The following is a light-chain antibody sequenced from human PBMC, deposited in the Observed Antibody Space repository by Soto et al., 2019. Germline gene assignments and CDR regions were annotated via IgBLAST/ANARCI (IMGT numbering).Light chain of an antibody. J-gene: IGKJ3*01. Sequence: DIQMTQSPSSLSASVGDRVTITCRASQSISNYLNWYQQKPGKAPKLLIYAASSLQSGVPSRFSGSGSGTDFTLTISSLQPEDFATYYCQHSYSIRFTFGPGTKVDSK. CDR2: AAS. CDR1: QSISNY. CDR3: QHSYSIRFT. V-gene: IGKV1-39*01.